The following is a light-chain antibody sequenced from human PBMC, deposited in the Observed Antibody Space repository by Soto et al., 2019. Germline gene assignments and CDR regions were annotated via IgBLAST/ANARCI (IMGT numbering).Light chain of an antibody. CDR2: GNS. Sequence: QSVLTQPPSVSGAPGQRVTISCTGSSSNIGAGYDVHWYQQLPGTAPKLVISGNSTRPSGVPDRFSGAKSGTSASLAITGRQAEDEADYYCHSYDSSLRGVVFGGGTKLTVL. J-gene: IGLJ2*01. CDR3: HSYDSSLRGVV. V-gene: IGLV1-40*01. CDR1: SSNIGAGYD.